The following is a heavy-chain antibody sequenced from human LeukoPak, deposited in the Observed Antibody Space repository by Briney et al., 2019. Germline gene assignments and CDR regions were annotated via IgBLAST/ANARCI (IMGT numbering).Heavy chain of an antibody. CDR2: INNDGSST. Sequence: SGGSLRPSCAASGFTFSISWMHWVRHAPGKGLVWVSRINNDGSSTTYADSVKGRFTISRDNAKNTLYLQMNSLRAEDTAVYYCAGAPSGPHYWGQGTLVTVSS. V-gene: IGHV3-74*01. J-gene: IGHJ4*02. CDR3: AGAPSGPHY. CDR1: GFTFSISW. D-gene: IGHD2-8*02.